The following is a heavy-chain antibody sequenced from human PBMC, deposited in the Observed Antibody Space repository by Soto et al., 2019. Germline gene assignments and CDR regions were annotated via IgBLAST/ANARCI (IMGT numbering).Heavy chain of an antibody. V-gene: IGHV1-69*13. J-gene: IGHJ6*02. CDR2: IIPIFGKA. CDR3: ARDXIAAAARPPHYYYGMDV. CDR1: GGTFSSYA. Sequence: SSVKVSCKASGGTFSSYAISWVRQAHGQGLEWMGGIIPIFGKANYAQKFQGRVTITADESTSTAYMELSSLRSEDTAVYYCARDXIAAAARPPHYYYGMDVWGQGTTVTVSS. D-gene: IGHD6-13*01.